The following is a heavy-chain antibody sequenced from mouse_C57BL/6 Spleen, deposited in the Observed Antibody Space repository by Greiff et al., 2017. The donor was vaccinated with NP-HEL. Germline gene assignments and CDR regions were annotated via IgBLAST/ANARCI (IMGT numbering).Heavy chain of an antibody. J-gene: IGHJ2*01. D-gene: IGHD1-1*01. CDR3: ASPTTVVANYGDC. CDR2: IRNKANGYTT. Sequence: EVKLMESGGGLVQPGGSLSLSCAASGFTFTDYYMSWVRQPPGKALEWLGFIRNKANGYTTEYSASVKGRFTISRDNSQSILYLQMNAMRAEDSATYYCASPTTVVANYGDCWGQGTTLTVSS. CDR1: GFTFTDYY. V-gene: IGHV7-3*01.